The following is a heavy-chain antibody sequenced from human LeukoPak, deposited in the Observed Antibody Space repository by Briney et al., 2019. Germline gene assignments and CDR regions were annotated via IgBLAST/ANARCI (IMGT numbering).Heavy chain of an antibody. CDR2: VYYTGNT. Sequence: SETLSLTCAVSGDSISYHNYYWDWIRQPPGKGLEWMGTVYYTGNTYYNPSLKSRVAISVDTSKNQFSLQPTSMTAADTAVYYCARLRAMAGHRGGFDFWGRGTMVTVSS. J-gene: IGHJ3*01. CDR1: GDSISYHNYY. D-gene: IGHD6-19*01. CDR3: ARLRAMAGHRGGFDF. V-gene: IGHV4-39*01.